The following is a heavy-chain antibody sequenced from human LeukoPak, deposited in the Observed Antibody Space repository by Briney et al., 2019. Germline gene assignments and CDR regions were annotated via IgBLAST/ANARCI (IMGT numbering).Heavy chain of an antibody. CDR3: ARRPPYYYGSGSYYFDY. Sequence: GESLKISCKSSGYSFTNYWIGWVRQMPGKGLEWMGIIYPGDSDTKYSPSFQGQVTISADKSISTAYLQWSSLKASDTAMYYCARRPPYYYGSGSYYFDYWGQGTLVTVSS. CDR1: GYSFTNYW. D-gene: IGHD3-10*01. V-gene: IGHV5-51*01. J-gene: IGHJ4*02. CDR2: IYPGDSDT.